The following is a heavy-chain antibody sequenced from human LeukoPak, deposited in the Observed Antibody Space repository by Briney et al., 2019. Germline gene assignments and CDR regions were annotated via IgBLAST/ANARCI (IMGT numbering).Heavy chain of an antibody. V-gene: IGHV3-64*01. CDR3: ARGSGLDY. CDR1: GFTFSSYA. Sequence: GGSLRLSCAASGFTFSSYAMHWVRQAPGKGLEYISAISSNGGSTYYANSVKGRFTISRDNSKNTLYLQMGSLRAEDMAVYYCARGSGLDYWGQGTLVTVSS. CDR2: ISSNGGST. J-gene: IGHJ4*02. D-gene: IGHD2-15*01.